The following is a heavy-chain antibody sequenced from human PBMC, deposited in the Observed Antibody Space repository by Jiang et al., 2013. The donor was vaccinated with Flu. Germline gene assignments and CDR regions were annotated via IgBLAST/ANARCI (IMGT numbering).Heavy chain of an antibody. CDR1: SGSISSHY. Sequence: GLVKPSETLSLTCTVSSGSISSHYWSWIRQPPGKGLGWIGYIHNSGTTNYNPSLKSRVTISIDTSTNQFSLKLISVTAPDTAVYYCARSYCGGDCYSMFGYSYYGMDVWGQGTTVTVSS. J-gene: IGHJ6*02. V-gene: IGHV4-59*08. CDR3: ARSYCGGDCYSMFGYSYYGMDV. D-gene: IGHD2-21*02. CDR2: IHNSGTT.